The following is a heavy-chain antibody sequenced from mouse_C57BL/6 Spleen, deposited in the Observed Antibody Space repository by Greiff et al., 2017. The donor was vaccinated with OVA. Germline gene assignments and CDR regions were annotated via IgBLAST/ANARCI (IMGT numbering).Heavy chain of an antibody. J-gene: IGHJ3*01. V-gene: IGHV1-80*01. CDR2: IYPGDGDT. CDR3: AREGGSSLAWFAY. CDR1: GYAFSSYW. D-gene: IGHD1-1*01. Sequence: QVPLQQSGAELVKPGASVKISCKASGYAFSSYWMNWVKQRPGKGLEWIGQIYPGDGDTNYNGKLKGKATLTSDKSSSTAYMQLSSLTSEDSAVYFCAREGGSSLAWFAYWGQGTLVTVSA.